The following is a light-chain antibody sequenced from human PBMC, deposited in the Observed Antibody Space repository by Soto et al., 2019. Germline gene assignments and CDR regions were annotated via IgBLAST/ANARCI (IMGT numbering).Light chain of an antibody. CDR2: WAS. CDR3: QQYYDTPFT. Sequence: DIVMTQSPDSLAVSLGERATINCKSSQSVFFNSNKKNYLAWYQQIPGQPPKLLIYWASTRESGVPDRFSGSGSGTDFTLTINSLQAEDVAVYYCQQYYDTPFTFGPGTKVDLK. CDR1: QSVFFNSNKKNY. V-gene: IGKV4-1*01. J-gene: IGKJ3*01.